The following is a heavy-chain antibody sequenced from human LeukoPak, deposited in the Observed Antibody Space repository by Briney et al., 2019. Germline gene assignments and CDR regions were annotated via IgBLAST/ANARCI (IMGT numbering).Heavy chain of an antibody. CDR1: GGSISSYY. J-gene: IGHJ6*02. D-gene: IGHD4-17*01. Sequence: SETLSLTCTVSGGSISSYYWSWIRQPAGKGLEWIRRIYTSGSTNYNPSLKSRVTMSVDTSKNQFSLKLSSVTAADTAVYYCARDHAVTTSYCYYYYGMDVWGQGTTVTVSS. CDR2: IYTSGST. V-gene: IGHV4-4*07. CDR3: ARDHAVTTSYCYYYYGMDV.